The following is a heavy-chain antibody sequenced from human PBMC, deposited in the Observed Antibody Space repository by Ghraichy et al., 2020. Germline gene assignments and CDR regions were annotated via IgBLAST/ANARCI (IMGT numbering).Heavy chain of an antibody. Sequence: GGSLRLSCAASVFTFSINGISWVRQAPGKGLEWVSFISYDGSRKYYVDSVKGRFTISRDNTKSMAYLQMNSLRADDTAVYYCARDYCSTTTCYDLWGQGALVTVSS. CDR2: ISYDGSRK. D-gene: IGHD2-2*01. CDR3: ARDYCSTTTCYDL. CDR1: VFTFSING. J-gene: IGHJ1*01. V-gene: IGHV3-33*01.